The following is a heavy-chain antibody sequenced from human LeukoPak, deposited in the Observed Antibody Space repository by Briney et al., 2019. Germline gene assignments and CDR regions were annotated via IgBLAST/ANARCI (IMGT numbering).Heavy chain of an antibody. Sequence: GASVKVSCKASGYTFTSYTMHWVRQAPGQGLEWMGWINAGNGNTKHSQKFQGRVTITRDTSAGTAYMELSSLRSEDTAVYYCARESGYCSSTSCYGGMDVWGQGTTVTVSS. CDR3: ARESGYCSSTSCYGGMDV. D-gene: IGHD2-2*01. V-gene: IGHV1-3*01. CDR1: GYTFTSYT. J-gene: IGHJ6*02. CDR2: INAGNGNT.